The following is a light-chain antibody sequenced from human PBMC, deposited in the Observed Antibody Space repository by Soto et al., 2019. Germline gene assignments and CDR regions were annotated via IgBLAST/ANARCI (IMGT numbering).Light chain of an antibody. J-gene: IGKJ2*01. CDR3: QQTYRPSYT. V-gene: IGKV1-39*01. CDR2: AAS. Sequence: DIQMTQSPSSLSASLGDRVTITCRASQSINTFLNWYQQQPGRAPKVLIYAASSLQSGVPSRFSGNGSGTDFTLTISSLQPADFATYFSQQTYRPSYTFAQGTRLEIK. CDR1: QSINTF.